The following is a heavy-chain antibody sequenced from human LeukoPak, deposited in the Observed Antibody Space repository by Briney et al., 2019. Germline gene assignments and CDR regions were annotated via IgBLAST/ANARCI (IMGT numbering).Heavy chain of an antibody. CDR1: GFTFTTYW. Sequence: GGSLRLSCAASGFTFTTYWMHWVRQAPGKGLVWVSHINSDGSITSYADSVKGQFTISRDNAKNTLYLQMNSLRAEDTAVYYCARDAVDTANAVWGQGTTVTVSS. CDR3: ARDAVDTANAV. V-gene: IGHV3-74*01. CDR2: INSDGSIT. D-gene: IGHD5-18*01. J-gene: IGHJ6*02.